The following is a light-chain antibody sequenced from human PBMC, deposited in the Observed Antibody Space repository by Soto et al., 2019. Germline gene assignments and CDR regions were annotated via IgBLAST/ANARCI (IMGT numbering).Light chain of an antibody. CDR1: QSISSY. CDR3: QQSYSTPRT. J-gene: IGKJ1*01. Sequence: QMTQSPSSLSAAVIYRVTITFLSSQSISSYLNWYQQKPGKAPKLLIYAASSLQSGVPSRFSGSGSGTDFTLTISSLQPDDFATYYCQQSYSTPRTFGQGTKVDTK. V-gene: IGKV1-39*01. CDR2: AAS.